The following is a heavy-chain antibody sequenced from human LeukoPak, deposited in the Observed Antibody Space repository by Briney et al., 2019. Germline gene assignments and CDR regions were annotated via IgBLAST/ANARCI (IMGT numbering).Heavy chain of an antibody. CDR2: ISAYNGNT. D-gene: IGHD4-17*01. Sequence: ASVKVSCKASGYTFTDYFMHWVRQAPGQGLEWMGWISAYNGNTNYAQKLQGRVTMTTDTSTSTAYMELRSLRSDDTAVYYCARAWDYGDPTSTFDYWGQGTLVTVSS. V-gene: IGHV1-18*04. J-gene: IGHJ4*02. CDR3: ARAWDYGDPTSTFDY. CDR1: GYTFTDYF.